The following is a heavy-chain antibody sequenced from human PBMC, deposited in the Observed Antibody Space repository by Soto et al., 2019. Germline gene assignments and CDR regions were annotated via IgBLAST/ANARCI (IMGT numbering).Heavy chain of an antibody. CDR3: ARDLGTATGGPYYYGMDV. J-gene: IGHJ6*02. D-gene: IGHD5-18*01. V-gene: IGHV3-53*01. Sequence: PGGSLRLSCAASGFTVSSNYMSWVRQAPGKGLEWVSVIYSGGSTYYAESVKGRFTISRDNSKNTLYLQMNSLRAEDTAVYYCARDLGTATGGPYYYGMDVWGQGTTVTVSS. CDR1: GFTVSSNY. CDR2: IYSGGST.